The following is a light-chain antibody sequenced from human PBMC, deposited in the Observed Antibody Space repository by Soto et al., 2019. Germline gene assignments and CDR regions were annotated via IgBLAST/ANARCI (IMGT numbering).Light chain of an antibody. CDR3: SSYTSSSPYV. Sequence: ALTQPASVSGSHGQSITISCTGTSGDVGGYNYVSWYQQHPGKAPKLMIYDVSNRPSGVSNRFSGSKSGNTASLTISGLQAEDEADYYCSSYTSSSPYVFGTGTKVTVL. CDR2: DVS. CDR1: SGDVGGYNY. V-gene: IGLV2-14*01. J-gene: IGLJ1*01.